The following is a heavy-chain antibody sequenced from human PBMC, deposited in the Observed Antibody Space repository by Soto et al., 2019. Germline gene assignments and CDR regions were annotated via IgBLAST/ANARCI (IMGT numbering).Heavy chain of an antibody. CDR3: ARSSITLVRRADYTMDV. Sequence: ASVKVSCKASGYTFTDYYMHWVRQAPGQGLAWMGWINPNSGGTNYAQKFQGWVTMTRDTSISTAYMELSRLTSDDTAVYYCARSSITLVRRADYTMDVWGQGNTVTSP. V-gene: IGHV1-2*04. CDR1: GYTFTDYY. J-gene: IGHJ6*02. CDR2: INPNSGGT. D-gene: IGHD3-10*01.